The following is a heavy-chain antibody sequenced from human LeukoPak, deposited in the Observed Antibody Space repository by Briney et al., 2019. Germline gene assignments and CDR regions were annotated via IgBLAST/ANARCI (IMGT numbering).Heavy chain of an antibody. V-gene: IGHV4-39*07. J-gene: IGHJ5*02. CDR2: VYYSGST. Sequence: PSETLSLTCTVSGSSISSSSYYWGWIRQPPGKGLEWIGSVYYSGSTYYNPSLQSRVTISVDTSKNQFSLKLSSVTAADTAVYYCARDSPDCSSITCYKDWFDPWGQGTLVTVSS. CDR1: GSSISSSSYY. CDR3: ARDSPDCSSITCYKDWFDP. D-gene: IGHD2-2*02.